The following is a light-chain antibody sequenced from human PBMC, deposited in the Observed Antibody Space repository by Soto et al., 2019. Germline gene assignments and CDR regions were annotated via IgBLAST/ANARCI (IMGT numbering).Light chain of an antibody. CDR3: QQYNGT. V-gene: IGKV1-5*03. CDR1: QSISNW. Sequence: IKMTQSPSTLSASVGDRVTITCRASQSISNWLAWYQQKPGKAPKLLIYKASSLESGVPSRFSGSGSGTEFALTVSSLQPDDFATYYCQQYNGTFGQGTRLE. CDR2: KAS. J-gene: IGKJ5*01.